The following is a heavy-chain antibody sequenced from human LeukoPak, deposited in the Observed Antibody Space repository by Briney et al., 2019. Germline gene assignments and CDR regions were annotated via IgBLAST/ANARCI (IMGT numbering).Heavy chain of an antibody. V-gene: IGHV3-23*01. D-gene: IGHD1-26*01. J-gene: IGHJ5*02. CDR2: ISGSGGNT. CDR3: AKDPLGRDWFDP. Sequence: GGSLRLSCAASGFTFSSYAMSWVRQAPGKGLEWVSAISGSGGNTYYADSVKGRFTISRDNSKNTLYLQMNSLRGVDTAVYYCAKDPLGRDWFDPWGQGTLVTVSS. CDR1: GFTFSSYA.